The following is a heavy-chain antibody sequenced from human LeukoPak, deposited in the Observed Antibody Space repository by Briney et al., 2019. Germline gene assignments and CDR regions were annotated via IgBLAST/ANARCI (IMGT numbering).Heavy chain of an antibody. V-gene: IGHV3-49*04. CDR2: IRSKVYGATT. J-gene: IGHJ6*02. CDR3: TRDIRLRADYYYYGMDV. CDR1: GFTFGDYA. Sequence: GRSLRLSCTASGFTFGDYAMSWVRQAPGKGLEWVGFIRSKVYGATTEYAASVKGRFTISRDDAKSMAYLQVNSLKTGDTAVYYCTRDIRLRADYYYYGMDVWGQGTTVTVSS. D-gene: IGHD5-12*01.